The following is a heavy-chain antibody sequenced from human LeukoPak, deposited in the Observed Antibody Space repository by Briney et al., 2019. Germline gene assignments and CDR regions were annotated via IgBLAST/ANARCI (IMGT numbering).Heavy chain of an antibody. D-gene: IGHD1-14*01. J-gene: IGHJ5*02. V-gene: IGHV4-38-2*02. CDR1: GSSISSGYY. Sequence: SGTLSLTCSVSGSSISSGYYWTFIRQPPGKGLEWIGGIYHTGHTFYNPSLKSRVTISVETSKNQFSLKLNSVTAADTAVYYCAKEGTVRWFDPWGQGTLVTVSS. CDR3: AKEGTVRWFDP. CDR2: IYHTGHT.